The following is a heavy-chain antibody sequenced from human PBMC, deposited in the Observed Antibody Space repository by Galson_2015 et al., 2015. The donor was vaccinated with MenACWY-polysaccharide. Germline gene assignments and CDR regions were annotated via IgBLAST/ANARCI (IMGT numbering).Heavy chain of an antibody. D-gene: IGHD5-18*01. CDR1: GGSISGYY. Sequence: TLSLTCAISGGSISGYYWNWVRQPPGKGLEWIGYLYHSGSTDYNPSLMNRVAISVDTSKNQVSLRLTAVTAADTGVYYCARRPRGYSGMDVWGQGTTVTVSS. J-gene: IGHJ6*02. CDR3: ARRPRGYSGMDV. CDR2: LYHSGST. V-gene: IGHV4-59*08.